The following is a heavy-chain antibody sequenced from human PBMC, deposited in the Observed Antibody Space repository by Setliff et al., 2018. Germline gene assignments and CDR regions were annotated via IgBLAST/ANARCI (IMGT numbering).Heavy chain of an antibody. Sequence: GGSLRLSCAASGFTFSTYEMNWVRQAPGKGLEWISYISSSAITTYYADSVKGRFTISRDNAKNSLSLQMNNLRSEDTAVYYCFGAGTCSYWGQGTLVTVSS. CDR3: FGAGTCSY. CDR2: ISSSAITT. D-gene: IGHD3-10*01. J-gene: IGHJ4*02. V-gene: IGHV3-48*03. CDR1: GFTFSTYE.